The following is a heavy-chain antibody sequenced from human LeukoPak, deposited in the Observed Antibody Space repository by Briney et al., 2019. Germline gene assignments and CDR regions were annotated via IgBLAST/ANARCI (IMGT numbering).Heavy chain of an antibody. V-gene: IGHV3-23*01. CDR2: ISGSGGRS. J-gene: IGHJ4*02. CDR3: AKGGPQFFDY. D-gene: IGHD5-24*01. Sequence: GGSLRLSCVVSGFTFSDYAMSWVRQAPGKGLEWVSTISGSGGRSYSDDPVKGRFTISRDNSRNTLYLQMNSLRVEDTAIYYCAKGGPQFFDYWGQGTLVTVSS. CDR1: GFTFSDYA.